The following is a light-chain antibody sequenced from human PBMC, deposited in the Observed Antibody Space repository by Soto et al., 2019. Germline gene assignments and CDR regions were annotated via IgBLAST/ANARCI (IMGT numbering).Light chain of an antibody. V-gene: IGKV3-20*01. CDR3: QQYVISVT. Sequence: EIVLTQSPGTLSLSPGERTTLSCRASQSVSSNFLDWYQQKPGQAPRLLIYGASSRATGIPDRFSGSGSGTDFTLTISRLAPQDSAMYYCQQYVISVTFGQGTRLEIK. CDR2: GAS. CDR1: QSVSSNF. J-gene: IGKJ5*01.